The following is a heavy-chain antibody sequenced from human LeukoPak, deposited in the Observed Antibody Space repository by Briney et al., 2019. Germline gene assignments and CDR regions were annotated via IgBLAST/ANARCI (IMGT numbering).Heavy chain of an antibody. CDR2: ISGSGGST. Sequence: PGGSLRLSCAASGFTFSSYAMSWVRQAPGKGLEWVSAISGSGGSTYYADSVKGRFTISRDNSKNTLYLQMNSLRAEDTAVYYCAKDEFIGDNWNYPGPTYYYYGMDVWGQGTTVTVSS. V-gene: IGHV3-23*01. CDR3: AKDEFIGDNWNYPGPTYYYYGMDV. CDR1: GFTFSSYA. D-gene: IGHD1-7*01. J-gene: IGHJ6*02.